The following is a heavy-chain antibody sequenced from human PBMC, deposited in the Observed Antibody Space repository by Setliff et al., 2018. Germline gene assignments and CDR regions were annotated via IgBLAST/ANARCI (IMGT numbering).Heavy chain of an antibody. V-gene: IGHV4-34*01. CDR1: GGTFSDYY. J-gene: IGHJ4*02. CDR3: ARGRNIAARHLDS. Sequence: KTSETLSLTCGAYGGTFSDYYWTWIRQPPEKGLEWIGEINHSGTTNYNPSLKSRVTMSVDTSKNQFSLKLSSLTAADTAVYYCARGRNIAARHLDSWGQGTLVTVSS. D-gene: IGHD6-6*01. CDR2: INHSGTT.